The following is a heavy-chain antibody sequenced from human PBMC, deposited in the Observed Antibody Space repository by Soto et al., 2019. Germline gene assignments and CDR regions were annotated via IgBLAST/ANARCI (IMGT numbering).Heavy chain of an antibody. Sequence: SETLSLTCTVSGGSISSSSYYWGWIRQPPGKGLEWIGSIYYSGSTYYNPSLKSRVTISVDTSKNQFSLKLSSVTAADPAVYYCARHRLGYCSSTSCYDDHYYYYMDVWGKGTTVTVSS. CDR2: IYYSGST. D-gene: IGHD2-2*01. V-gene: IGHV4-39*01. J-gene: IGHJ6*03. CDR1: GGSISSSSYY. CDR3: ARHRLGYCSSTSCYDDHYYYYMDV.